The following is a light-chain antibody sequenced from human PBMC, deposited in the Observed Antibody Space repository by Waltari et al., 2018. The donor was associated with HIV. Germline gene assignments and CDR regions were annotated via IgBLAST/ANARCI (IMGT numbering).Light chain of an antibody. J-gene: IGLJ2*01. CDR2: GVN. Sequence: QSALTQPASVSGSPGQSITISCTVATPAVRLYNIVSWSRQHPAKAPQLVISGVNTRPSGVSDRFSGSKSGNTASLTISSLQAEDEADYYCSSYTNSDILLFGGGTKLTVL. CDR3: SSYTNSDILL. CDR1: TPAVRLYNI. V-gene: IGLV2-14*01.